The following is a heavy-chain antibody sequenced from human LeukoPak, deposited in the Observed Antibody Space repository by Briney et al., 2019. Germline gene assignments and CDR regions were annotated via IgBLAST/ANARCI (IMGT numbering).Heavy chain of an antibody. CDR1: GGSISSSSYY. J-gene: IGHJ3*02. CDR2: IYYSGST. V-gene: IGHV4-39*07. CDR3: ARDLSVYYDSSGYLNDAFDI. Sequence: PSETLSLTCTVSGGSISSSSYYWGWIRQPPGKGLEWIGSIYYSGSTYYNPSLKSRVTISVDTSKNQFSLKLSSVTAADTAVYYCARDLSVYYDSSGYLNDAFDIWGQGTMVTVSS. D-gene: IGHD3-22*01.